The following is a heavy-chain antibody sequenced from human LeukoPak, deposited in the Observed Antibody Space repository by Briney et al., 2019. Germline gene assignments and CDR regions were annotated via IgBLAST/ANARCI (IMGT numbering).Heavy chain of an antibody. D-gene: IGHD1-26*01. CDR3: ARVRGSYYFCDY. V-gene: IGHV3-23*01. CDR1: GFTFSRYA. Sequence: GGSLRLSCAASGFTFSRYAMNWVRQAPGKGLEWVSAISGSGGSTYYANSVKGRFTISRDNAKNSLYLQMNSLRAEDTAVYYCARVRGSYYFCDYWGQGTLVTVSS. CDR2: ISGSGGST. J-gene: IGHJ4*02.